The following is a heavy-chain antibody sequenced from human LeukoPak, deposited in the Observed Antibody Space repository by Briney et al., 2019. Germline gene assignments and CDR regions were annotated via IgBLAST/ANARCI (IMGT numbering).Heavy chain of an antibody. CDR1: GFTFSTYA. CDR3: AKALNFWYEGSDY. Sequence: GGSLRLSCEASGFTFSTYAMNWVRQAPGKGLEWVSGISGRGDSPYYADSVKGRFTISRDNSKNTLYLQMNSLRAEDTAIYFCAKALNFWYEGSDYWGQGTLVTASS. CDR2: ISGRGDSP. J-gene: IGHJ4*02. V-gene: IGHV3-23*01. D-gene: IGHD6-13*01.